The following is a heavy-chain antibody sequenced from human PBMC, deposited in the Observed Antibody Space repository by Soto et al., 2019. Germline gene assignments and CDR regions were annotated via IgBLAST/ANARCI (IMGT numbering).Heavy chain of an antibody. CDR2: IIPIFGTA. V-gene: IGHV1-69*06. CDR1: GGTFSSYA. Sequence: QVQLVQSGAEVKKPGSSVKVSCKASGGTFSSYAISWVRQAPGQGLEWMGGIIPIFGTANYAQKFQGRVTITADKTTSTAYMELSRLRSEDTAVYYCARDQGLRFGELSGFDYWGQGTLVTVSS. CDR3: ARDQGLRFGELSGFDY. J-gene: IGHJ4*02. D-gene: IGHD3-10*01.